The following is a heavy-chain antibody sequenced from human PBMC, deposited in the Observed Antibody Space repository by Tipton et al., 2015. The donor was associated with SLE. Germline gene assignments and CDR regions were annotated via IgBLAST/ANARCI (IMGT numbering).Heavy chain of an antibody. CDR1: GGSINDYY. V-gene: IGHV4-59*01. CDR3: ARDTYYAFDY. D-gene: IGHD3-10*01. J-gene: IGHJ4*02. CDR2: IYYNGGT. Sequence: TLSLTCTVSGGSINDYYWSWIRQPPGKGLEWIGYIYYNGGTNYNPSLKSRVSISIDTSKNQFSLKVTSVTAADTAVYYCARDTYYAFDYWGQGRLVTVSS.